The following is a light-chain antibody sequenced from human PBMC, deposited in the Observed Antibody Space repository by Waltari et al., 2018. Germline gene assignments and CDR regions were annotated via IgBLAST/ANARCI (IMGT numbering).Light chain of an antibody. CDR1: SSNVGGYNL. V-gene: IGLV2-14*01. J-gene: IGLJ3*02. CDR2: DVS. CDR3: ASYTSSSTWV. Sequence: QSALTQPASVSGSPGQSIPISCTGTSSNVGGYNLFCWYQQYPGKAPKLMIYDVSSRPSGVSNRFSGSKSGNTASLTISGLQAEDEADYYCASYTSSSTWVFGGGTKLTVL.